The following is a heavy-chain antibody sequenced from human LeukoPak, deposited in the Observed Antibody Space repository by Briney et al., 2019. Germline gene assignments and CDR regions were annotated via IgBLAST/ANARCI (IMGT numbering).Heavy chain of an antibody. CDR1: GYTFTSYD. CDR3: ARGSYGSGSSRFCA. D-gene: IGHD3-10*01. CDR2: MNHNSGNT. J-gene: IGHJ5*02. Sequence: ASVTVSCKASGYTFTSYDINWVRQATRQGLEWMGWMNHNSGNTGYAQNFQGRVTMTRNTSISTAYMELSSLRSEDTAVYYCARGSYGSGSSRFCAWGQGTLVTVST. V-gene: IGHV1-8*01.